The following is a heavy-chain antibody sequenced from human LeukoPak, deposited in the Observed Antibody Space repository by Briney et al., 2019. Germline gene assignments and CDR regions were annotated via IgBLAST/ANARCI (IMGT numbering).Heavy chain of an antibody. J-gene: IGHJ4*02. CDR2: INHSGST. Sequence: PSETLSLTCAVYGGSFSGYYWSWIRQPPGKGLEWIGEINHSGSTNYRPSLKSRVTISIDTSKNQFSLKLKSVTAADTAVYYCARVSGLNNFDFWGRGSLVTVSS. V-gene: IGHV4-34*01. CDR3: ARVSGLNNFDF. D-gene: IGHD1/OR15-1a*01. CDR1: GGSFSGYY.